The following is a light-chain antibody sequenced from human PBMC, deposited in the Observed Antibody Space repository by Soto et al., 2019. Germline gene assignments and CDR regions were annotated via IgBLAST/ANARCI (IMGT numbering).Light chain of an antibody. Sequence: DIVMTQSPDSLAVSLGERATINCKSSQSVLYSSNNKNYFAWYQQKPGQPPKLLIYWASTRESGVPDRFSGSGSGTDFTLTISSLPAEDGAVYYCQQYYSPPFTFGGGTKVEIK. J-gene: IGKJ4*01. CDR1: QSVLYSSNNKNY. CDR2: WAS. CDR3: QQYYSPPFT. V-gene: IGKV4-1*01.